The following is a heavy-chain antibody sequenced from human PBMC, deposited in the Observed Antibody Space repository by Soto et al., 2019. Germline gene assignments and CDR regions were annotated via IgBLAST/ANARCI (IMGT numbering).Heavy chain of an antibody. CDR1: GGSISSGGYY. CDR3: ARAGYSYGPNPLLY. CDR2: IYYSGST. Sequence: QVQLQESGPGLVKPSQTLSLTCTVSGGSISSGGYYWSWIRQHPGKGLEWIGYIYYSGSTYYNPPLKSRVTIPVDTSNNQFSLKLSSVTASDTAVYYCARAGYSYGPNPLLYWCQGTLVTVSS. D-gene: IGHD5-18*01. J-gene: IGHJ4*02. V-gene: IGHV4-31*03.